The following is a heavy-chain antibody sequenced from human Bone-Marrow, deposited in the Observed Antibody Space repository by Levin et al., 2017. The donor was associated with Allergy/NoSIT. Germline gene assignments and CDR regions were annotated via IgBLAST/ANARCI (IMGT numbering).Heavy chain of an antibody. CDR1: GYTFTGYY. J-gene: IGHJ4*02. Sequence: ASVKVSCKASGYTFTGYYMHWVRQAPGQGLEWMGWINPNSGDTNYAQKFQGRVTMTRDTSISTAYMELSRLRSDDTAVYYCARLMLGYCSSTSCSHDYWGQGTLVTVSS. V-gene: IGHV1-2*02. D-gene: IGHD2-2*03. CDR3: ARLMLGYCSSTSCSHDY. CDR2: INPNSGDT.